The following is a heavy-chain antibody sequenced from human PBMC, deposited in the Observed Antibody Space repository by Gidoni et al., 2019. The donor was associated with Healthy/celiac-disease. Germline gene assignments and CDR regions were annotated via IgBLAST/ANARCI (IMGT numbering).Heavy chain of an antibody. D-gene: IGHD6-13*01. V-gene: IGHV4-34*01. CDR1: GGSFSGYY. CDR2: INNSGST. Sequence: QVQLQQWGAGLLKPSETLSLTCAVYGGSFSGYYWSWIRQPPGKGLEWIGEINNSGSTNYNPSLKSRVTISVDTSKNQFSLKLSSVTAADTAVYYCARGRGKYSSSWLNWFDPWGQGTLVTVSS. J-gene: IGHJ5*02. CDR3: ARGRGKYSSSWLNWFDP.